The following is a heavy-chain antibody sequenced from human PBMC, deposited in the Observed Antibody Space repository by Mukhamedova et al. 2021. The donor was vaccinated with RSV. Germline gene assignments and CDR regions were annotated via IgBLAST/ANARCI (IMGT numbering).Heavy chain of an antibody. D-gene: IGHD2-2*01. Sequence: SGISGSGGSTYYADSVKGRFTISRDNSKNTLYLQMNSLRAEDTAVYYCARGGARLRPTATHYYYMDVWGKGTTVT. V-gene: IGHV3-23*01. CDR2: ISGSGGST. J-gene: IGHJ6*03. CDR3: ARGGARLRPTATHYYYMDV.